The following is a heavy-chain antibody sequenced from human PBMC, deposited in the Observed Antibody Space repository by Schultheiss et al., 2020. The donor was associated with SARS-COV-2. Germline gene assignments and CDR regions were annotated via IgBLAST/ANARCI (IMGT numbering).Heavy chain of an antibody. Sequence: VGSLRLSCAASGFTFSSYSMNWVRQAPGKGLEWVSSISSSSSYIYYADSVKGRFTISRDNAKNSLYLQMNSLRAEDTAVYYCARDCSGGSCYPPLYYYYGMDVWGQGTTVTVSS. J-gene: IGHJ6*02. CDR1: GFTFSSYS. V-gene: IGHV3-21*01. CDR2: ISSSSSYI. D-gene: IGHD2-15*01. CDR3: ARDCSGGSCYPPLYYYYGMDV.